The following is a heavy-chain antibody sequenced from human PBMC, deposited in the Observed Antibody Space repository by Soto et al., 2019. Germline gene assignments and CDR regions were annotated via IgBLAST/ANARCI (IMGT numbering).Heavy chain of an antibody. CDR1: GGSESSDSYF. D-gene: IGHD3-22*01. V-gene: IGHV4-61*01. J-gene: IGHJ4*02. CDR3: GGSGSGYSHYYFGS. CDR2: SSYTWRT. Sequence: PSETLSLPCTVSGGSESSDSYFWSRIRQPPGKGLGWFGRSSYTWRTNQKPSLKSRVTMSVDTSKNRLSLRLTSVTAADTAVYFGGGSGSGYSHYYFGSWGQGALGTVAS.